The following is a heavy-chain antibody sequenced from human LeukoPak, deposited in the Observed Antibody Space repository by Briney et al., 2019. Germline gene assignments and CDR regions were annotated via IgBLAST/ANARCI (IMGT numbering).Heavy chain of an antibody. CDR2: IYHSGST. CDR1: GYSISSGYY. V-gene: IGHV4-38-2*02. D-gene: IGHD5-24*01. Sequence: SSETLSLTCTVSGYSISSGYYWGWIRQPPGKGLEWIGSIYHSGSTYYNPSLKSRVTTSVDTSKNQFSLKLSSVTAADTAVYYCARDRDVGNAFDIWGQGTMVTVSS. J-gene: IGHJ3*02. CDR3: ARDRDVGNAFDI.